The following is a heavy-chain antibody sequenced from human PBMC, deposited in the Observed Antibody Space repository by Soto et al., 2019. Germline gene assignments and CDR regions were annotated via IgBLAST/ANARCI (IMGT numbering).Heavy chain of an antibody. J-gene: IGHJ4*02. V-gene: IGHV3-23*01. CDR2: IGASGAGT. Sequence: EVQLLESGGGLVQPGGSLRLSCAASGFTFSSYAMSWVRQAPGKGVEWVSAIGASGAGTYYADSVKSRFTISRDNSKNPLQLQMNSLRAEDTAVDYCALRKTGSYFDYWGQGTLVTVSS. CDR3: ALRKTGSYFDY. D-gene: IGHD1-26*01. CDR1: GFTFSSYA.